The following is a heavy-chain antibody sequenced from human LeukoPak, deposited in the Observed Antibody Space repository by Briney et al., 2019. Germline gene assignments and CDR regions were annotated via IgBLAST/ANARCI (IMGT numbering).Heavy chain of an antibody. J-gene: IGHJ5*02. CDR2: ISAYNGNT. V-gene: IGHV1-18*01. D-gene: IGHD2-2*01. CDR1: GYTFTSYG. Sequence: ASVKVSCKASGYTFTSYGISWVRQAPGQGLEWMGWISAYNGNTNYAQKLQGRVTMTTDTSTSTAYMELRSLRSDDTAVYYCARSFELGVGYCSSTSCRLDPWGQGTLVTVSS. CDR3: ARSFELGVGYCSSTSCRLDP.